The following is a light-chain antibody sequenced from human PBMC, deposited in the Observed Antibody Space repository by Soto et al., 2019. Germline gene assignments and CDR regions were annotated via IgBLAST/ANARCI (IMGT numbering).Light chain of an antibody. V-gene: IGKV3D-20*02. CDR3: QQRSNWPPT. CDR1: QSVSSNY. Sequence: EIVLTQSPGTLSLSPGERATLSCRASQSVSSNYLAWFQQKPGQAPSLLIYGASNRATGIPDRFSGSGSGTDFTLTISSLEPEDFAVYYCQQRSNWPPTFGQGTKVDIK. CDR2: GAS. J-gene: IGKJ1*01.